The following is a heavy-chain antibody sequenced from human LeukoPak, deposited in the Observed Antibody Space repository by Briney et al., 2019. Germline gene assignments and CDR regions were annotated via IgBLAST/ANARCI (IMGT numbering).Heavy chain of an antibody. J-gene: IGHJ4*02. CDR2: FDPEDGET. V-gene: IGHV1-24*01. Sequence: GASVKVSCKVSGYTLTELSMHWVRQAPGKGLEWMGGFDPEDGETIYAQKFQGRVTMTEDTSTDTAYMELSSLRSEDTAVYYCAKRSGTLYSGYDWGAFDYWGQGTLVTVSS. CDR3: AKRSGTLYSGYDWGAFDY. CDR1: GYTLTELS. D-gene: IGHD5-12*01.